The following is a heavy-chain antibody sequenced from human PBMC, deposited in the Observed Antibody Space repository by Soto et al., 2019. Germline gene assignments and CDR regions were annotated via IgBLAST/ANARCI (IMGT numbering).Heavy chain of an antibody. J-gene: IGHJ6*02. V-gene: IGHV3-15*01. D-gene: IGHD2-8*01. CDR3: TTDVLMVYGQALGDYYYYGMDV. CDR2: IKSKPAGGTT. Sequence: GGSLRLSCAASGFTFSNAWMSWVRQAPGKGLEWVGRIKSKPAGGTTDYAAPVKGRFTISRDDAKNTLYLQMNSLKAADTAVYYCTTDVLMVYGQALGDYYYYGMDVWGQGSTVTVSS. CDR1: GFTFSNAW.